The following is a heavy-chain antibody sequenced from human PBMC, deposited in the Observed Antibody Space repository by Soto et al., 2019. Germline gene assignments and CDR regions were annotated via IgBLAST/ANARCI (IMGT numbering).Heavy chain of an antibody. Sequence: QLQLQESGPGLVKPSDTLFLTCTVSGGSISSSSYFWGWIRQPPGKGLAWIGSIYYSGSTYYNPSLKSRVTVSVDTSKNQFSLQLNSVTAADTAVYYCARHRSDFWFDPWGPGTLVTVSS. D-gene: IGHD2-15*01. CDR2: IYYSGST. V-gene: IGHV4-39*01. CDR1: GGSISSSSYF. J-gene: IGHJ5*02. CDR3: ARHRSDFWFDP.